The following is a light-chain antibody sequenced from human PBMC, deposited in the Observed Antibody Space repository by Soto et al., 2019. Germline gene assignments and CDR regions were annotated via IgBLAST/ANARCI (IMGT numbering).Light chain of an antibody. Sequence: EIVLPQSTGTLSLSPGERATLSCRASQSVSSNYLVWYQQKPGQAPRLLIYGAFSRATGIPDRFRGSGSGTDFTLTISRLEPEDSAVYYCQQYGSSPGTLGQGTKVDIK. V-gene: IGKV3-20*01. CDR2: GAF. CDR1: QSVSSNY. J-gene: IGKJ2*01. CDR3: QQYGSSPGT.